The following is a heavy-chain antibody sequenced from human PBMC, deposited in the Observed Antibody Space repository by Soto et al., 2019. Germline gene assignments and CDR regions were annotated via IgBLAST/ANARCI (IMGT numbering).Heavy chain of an antibody. CDR2: INWTGST. V-gene: IGHV4-59*01. Sequence: SETLYLSCSVFWASIGGYYCSWLRQPLGKGREWIGPINWTGSTNYNPSLKSRVIMSVDSSKKQLSLRLNSLTAADTAVYYCRRDGGYYGYYPNLAYWGQGTLVTVSS. CDR1: WASIGGYY. CDR3: RRDGGYYGYYPNLAY. D-gene: IGHD4-17*01. J-gene: IGHJ4*02.